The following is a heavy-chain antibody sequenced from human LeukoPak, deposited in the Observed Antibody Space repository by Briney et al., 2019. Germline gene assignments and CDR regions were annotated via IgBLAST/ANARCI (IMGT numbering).Heavy chain of an antibody. V-gene: IGHV4-34*01. J-gene: IGHJ1*01. D-gene: IGHD3-22*01. CDR3: ARLITYYDSSGYQH. CDR1: GGSFSGYY. CDR2: INHSGST. Sequence: PSETLSLTCAVYGGSFSGYYWSWIRQPPGKGLEWIGEINHSGSTNYNPSLKSRVTISVDTSKNQFSLKLSSVTAADTAVYYCARLITYYDSSGYQHWGQGTLVTVSS.